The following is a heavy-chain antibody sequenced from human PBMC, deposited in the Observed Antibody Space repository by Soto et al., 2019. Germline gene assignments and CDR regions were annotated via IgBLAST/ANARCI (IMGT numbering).Heavy chain of an antibody. V-gene: IGHV1-69*12. J-gene: IGHJ6*02. Sequence: QVQLVQSGAEVKKPGSSVKVSCKASGGTFSSYAISWVRQAPGQGLEWMGGIIPIFGTANYAQKFQGRVTITADESTSTAYMELSSLRSEDTAVYYCAREGPPHEMATIVGDHYYYGMDVWGQGTTFTVSS. D-gene: IGHD5-12*01. CDR1: GGTFSSYA. CDR3: AREGPPHEMATIVGDHYYYGMDV. CDR2: IIPIFGTA.